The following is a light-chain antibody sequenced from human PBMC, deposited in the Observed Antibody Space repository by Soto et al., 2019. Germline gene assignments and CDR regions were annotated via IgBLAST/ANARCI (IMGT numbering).Light chain of an antibody. V-gene: IGLV6-57*04. CDR3: QSYHSGNVV. Sequence: NFMLTQPHSVSESPGKTVTISCTRSSGSIASNYVQWYQQRPGSAPTPVIYEDNERPSGVPDRFSGSIDSSSNSASLTISGLKTDDEAEYYCQSYHSGNVVFGGGTKVTVL. CDR1: SGSIASNY. CDR2: EDN. J-gene: IGLJ2*01.